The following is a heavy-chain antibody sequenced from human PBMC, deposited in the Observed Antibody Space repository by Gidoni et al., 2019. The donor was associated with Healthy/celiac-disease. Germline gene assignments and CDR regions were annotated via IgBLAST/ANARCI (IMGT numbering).Heavy chain of an antibody. CDR2: IYYSGST. D-gene: IGHD6-19*01. CDR1: GGSISSYY. CDR3: AREDSSGQHFDL. Sequence: QVQLQESGPGLVKPSEPLSLTCPVSGGSISSYYWSWIRQPPGKGLEWIGYIYYSGSTNYNPSLKSRVTISVDTSKNQFSLKLSSVTAADTAVYYCAREDSSGQHFDLWGRGTLVTVSS. J-gene: IGHJ2*01. V-gene: IGHV4-59*01.